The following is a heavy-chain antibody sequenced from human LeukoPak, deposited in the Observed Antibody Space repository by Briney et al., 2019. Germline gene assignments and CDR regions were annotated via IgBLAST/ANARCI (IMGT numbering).Heavy chain of an antibody. J-gene: IGHJ4*02. D-gene: IGHD3-10*01. CDR3: ARGTSGSADY. CDR2: IYTSGST. Sequence: SETLSLTCTVSGGSISSGNYYWSWIRQPAGKGLEWIGRIYTSGSTNYNPSLESRVTISVDTSKNQFSLKLSSVTAADTAVYYCARGTSGSADYWGQGTLVTVSS. CDR1: GGSISSGNYY. V-gene: IGHV4-61*02.